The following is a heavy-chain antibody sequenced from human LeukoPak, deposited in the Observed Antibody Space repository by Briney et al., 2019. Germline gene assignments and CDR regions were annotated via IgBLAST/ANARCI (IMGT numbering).Heavy chain of an antibody. J-gene: IGHJ4*02. D-gene: IGHD3-10*01. V-gene: IGHV1-46*01. CDR1: GYTLTSYY. Sequence: ASVKVSCKASGYTLTSYYMHRVRQAPGQGLEWMAIISPSGGSTFYAQKFQGRVTMTRDMSTSTVYMELSSLRSEDTAVYYCVHGGLYYLDYWGQGTLVTVSS. CDR2: ISPSGGST. CDR3: VHGGLYYLDY.